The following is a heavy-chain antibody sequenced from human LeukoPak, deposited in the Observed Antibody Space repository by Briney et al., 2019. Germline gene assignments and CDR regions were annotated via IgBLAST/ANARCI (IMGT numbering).Heavy chain of an antibody. CDR3: AKAGSGSYSGY. D-gene: IGHD3-10*01. CDR1: GFTFSSYA. CDR2: ISGSGGST. J-gene: IGHJ4*02. Sequence: GGSLRLSCAASGFTFSSYAMSWVRQAPGKGPEWVSAISGSGGSTYYADSVKGRFTISRDNSKNTLYLQMNSLRAEDTAVYYCAKAGSGSYSGYWGQGTLVTVSS. V-gene: IGHV3-23*01.